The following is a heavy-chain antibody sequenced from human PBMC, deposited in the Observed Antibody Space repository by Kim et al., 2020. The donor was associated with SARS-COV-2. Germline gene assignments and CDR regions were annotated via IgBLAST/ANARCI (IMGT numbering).Heavy chain of an antibody. D-gene: IGHD3-9*01. J-gene: IGHJ4*02. CDR1: GFTFSSYA. CDR3: ARALLRYFDDY. CDR2: ISYDGSNK. Sequence: GGSLRLSCAASGFTFSSYAMHWVRQAPGEGLEWVAVISYDGSNKYYADSVKGRFTISRDNSKNTLYLQMNSLRAEDTAVYYCARALLRYFDDYWGQGALVTVSS. V-gene: IGHV3-30*04.